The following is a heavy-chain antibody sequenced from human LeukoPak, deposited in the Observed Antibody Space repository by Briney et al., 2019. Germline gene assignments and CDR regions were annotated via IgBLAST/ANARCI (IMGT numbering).Heavy chain of an antibody. CDR3: ARVTGYMIEDYFDY. CDR2: IYISGSGST. J-gene: IGHJ4*02. Sequence: SETLSLTCTVSGGSISSYYWSWIRQPAGKGLEWIGRIYISGSGSTNYNPSLKSRVTMPVDTSKNQFSLKLSSVTAADTAVYYCARVTGYMIEDYFDYWGQGTLVTVSS. V-gene: IGHV4-4*07. D-gene: IGHD3-22*01. CDR1: GGSISSYY.